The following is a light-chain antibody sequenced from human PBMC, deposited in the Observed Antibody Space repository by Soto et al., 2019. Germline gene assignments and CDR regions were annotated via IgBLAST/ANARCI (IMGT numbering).Light chain of an antibody. CDR3: QYYGNSWS. CDR1: QSVINNY. Sequence: EIVLTQSQGTLCLSRGERATLSCRAGQSVINNYLAWYQQKPGQAPRLLIYGASNRATGIPDRFSGSGSGTDFTLTISRLEPEDFAVYYCQYYGNSWSFGQGTKVDIK. J-gene: IGKJ1*01. CDR2: GAS. V-gene: IGKV3-20*01.